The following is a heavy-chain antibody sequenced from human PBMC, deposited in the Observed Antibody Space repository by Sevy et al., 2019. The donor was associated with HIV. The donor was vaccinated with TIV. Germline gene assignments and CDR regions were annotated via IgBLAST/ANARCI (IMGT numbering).Heavy chain of an antibody. Sequence: SETLSLTCAVSGGSISSSNWWSWVRQPPGKGLEWIGEIYRSGSTNYNPSLKSRVTISVDKSKNQFSLKLSSVTAADTAVYYCARGVYYNILTGYPHYYMDVWGKGTTVTVSS. D-gene: IGHD3-9*01. V-gene: IGHV4-4*02. CDR1: GGSISSSNW. J-gene: IGHJ6*03. CDR3: ARGVYYNILTGYPHYYMDV. CDR2: IYRSGST.